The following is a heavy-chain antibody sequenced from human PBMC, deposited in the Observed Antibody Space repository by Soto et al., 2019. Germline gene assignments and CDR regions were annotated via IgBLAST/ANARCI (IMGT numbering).Heavy chain of an antibody. J-gene: IGHJ6*02. CDR1: GGTFSSYA. Sequence: QVQLVQSGAEVKKPGSSVKVSCKASGGTFSSYAISWVRQAPGQGLEWMGGIIPILGTANDAQKFQGRVRINADESTSTAYKELSSLSPEDRAVYYCARDLPIAVAGTACYYVMDVWGQGTTVTVS. CDR2: IIPILGTA. V-gene: IGHV1-69*01. CDR3: ARDLPIAVAGTACYYVMDV. D-gene: IGHD6-19*01.